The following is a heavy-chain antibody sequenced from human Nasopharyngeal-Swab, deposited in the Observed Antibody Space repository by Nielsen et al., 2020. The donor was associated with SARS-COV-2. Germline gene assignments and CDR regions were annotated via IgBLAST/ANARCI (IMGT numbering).Heavy chain of an antibody. Sequence: GSLRLSCTVSGDSMITNSWTWIRQPPGKGLEWIGYIYYNGRTNYTPSLKSRVTVSLDTSRNQFSLKLDSVTAADTATYYCARQNVLKHLEWTSTFYSYRIDVWGKGTTVTVSS. CDR1: GDSMITNS. CDR3: ARQNVLKHLEWTSTFYSYRIDV. D-gene: IGHD2/OR15-2a*01. J-gene: IGHJ6*03. CDR2: IYYNGRT. V-gene: IGHV4-59*08.